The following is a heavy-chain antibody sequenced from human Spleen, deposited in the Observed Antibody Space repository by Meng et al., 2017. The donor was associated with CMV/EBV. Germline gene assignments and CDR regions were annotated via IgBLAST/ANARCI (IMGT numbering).Heavy chain of an antibody. CDR3: AREVGNPLLYYFDY. Sequence: GGSLRLSCATSGFTFSSYEMNWVRQAPGKGLEWVSYISSGGTTTIYYADSVKGRFTSSRDSAKNTLYLQMNSLTVEDTAVYNCAREVGNPLLYYFDYGGQGALVTVSS. J-gene: IGHJ4*02. V-gene: IGHV3-48*03. CDR1: GFTFSSYE. CDR2: ISSGGTTTI. D-gene: IGHD3-10*01.